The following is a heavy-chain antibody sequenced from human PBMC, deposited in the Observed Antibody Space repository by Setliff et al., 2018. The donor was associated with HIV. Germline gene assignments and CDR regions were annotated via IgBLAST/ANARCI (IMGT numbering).Heavy chain of an antibody. CDR1: GYSFINYA. CDR2: IHTEQGFP. D-gene: IGHD5-12*01. J-gene: IGHJ3*02. CDR3: AVDRHAFDI. Sequence: WASVKVSCKASGYSFINYAINWLRQAPGRGLEWMGWIHTEQGFPMYAQGFTGRFVFSLDPSVNTAYLQINSLTPDDGGVYYCAVDRHAFDIWGQGTVVTV. V-gene: IGHV7-4-1*02.